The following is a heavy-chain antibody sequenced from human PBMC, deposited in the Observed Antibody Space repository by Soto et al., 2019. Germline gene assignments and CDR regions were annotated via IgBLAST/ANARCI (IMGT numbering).Heavy chain of an antibody. CDR3: ARAHDSSAYYSRPIGY. CDR1: GFTFSSYS. CDR2: ISSSTTYI. Sequence: EVQLVESGGGPVKPGGSLRLSCAASGFTFSSYSINWVRQAPGKGLEWVSSISSSTTYIYYADSMKGRFTISRDNAKNSLYLQMNSLRAEDTAVYYCARAHDSSAYYSRPIGYWGQGTLVTVSS. J-gene: IGHJ4*02. V-gene: IGHV3-21*01. D-gene: IGHD3-22*01.